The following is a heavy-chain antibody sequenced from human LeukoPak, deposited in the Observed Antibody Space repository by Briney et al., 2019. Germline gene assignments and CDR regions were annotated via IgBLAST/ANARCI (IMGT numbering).Heavy chain of an antibody. Sequence: ASVKVSCKASGYTFTSYYMHWARQAPGQGLEWMGIINPSGGSTSYAQKFQGRVTMTRDTSTSTVYMELSSLRSEDTAVYYCAREDCSGGSCYYGMDVWGQGTTVTVSS. J-gene: IGHJ6*02. V-gene: IGHV1-46*01. D-gene: IGHD2-15*01. CDR1: GYTFTSYY. CDR2: INPSGGST. CDR3: AREDCSGGSCYYGMDV.